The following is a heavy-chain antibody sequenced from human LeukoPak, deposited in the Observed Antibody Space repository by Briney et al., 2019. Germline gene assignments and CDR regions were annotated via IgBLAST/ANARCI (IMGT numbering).Heavy chain of an antibody. J-gene: IGHJ4*02. CDR1: GGSISSGGYY. V-gene: IGHV4-31*03. D-gene: IGHD5-18*01. CDR3: ASRIDYSYGIDY. CDR2: TYYSGST. Sequence: TLSLTCTVSGGSISSGGYYWSWIRQHPGKGLEWIGYTYYSGSTYYNPSLKSRVTISEDTSKNQFSLKLSSVTAADTAVHYCASRIDYSYGIDYWGQGTLVTVSS.